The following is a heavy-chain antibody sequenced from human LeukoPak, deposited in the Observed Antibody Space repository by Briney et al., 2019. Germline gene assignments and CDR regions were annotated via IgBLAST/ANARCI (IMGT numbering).Heavy chain of an antibody. V-gene: IGHV3-9*01. CDR3: AKDTHYSTWIPSFDY. J-gene: IGHJ4*02. CDR2: ISWNSGSI. D-gene: IGHD2-21*01. CDR1: GFTFDDYA. Sequence: SLRLSCAASGFTFDDYAMHWVRQAPGKGLEWVSGISWNSGSIGYADSVKGRFTISRDNAKNSLYLQMNSLRAEDTALYYCAKDTHYSTWIPSFDYWGQGTLVTVSS.